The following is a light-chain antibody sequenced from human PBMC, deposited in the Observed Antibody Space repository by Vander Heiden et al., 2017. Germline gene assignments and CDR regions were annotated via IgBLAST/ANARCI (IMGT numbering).Light chain of an antibody. Sequence: SYELPQPPSEDVSPGQTASITCSGDKLGDKYACWYQQKPGQSPVLVIYQDSKRPSGIPERFSGSNSGNTATLTISGTQAMDEADYYCQAWDSSTVVFGGGTKLTVL. CDR2: QDS. J-gene: IGLJ2*01. CDR1: KLGDKY. CDR3: QAWDSSTVV. V-gene: IGLV3-1*01.